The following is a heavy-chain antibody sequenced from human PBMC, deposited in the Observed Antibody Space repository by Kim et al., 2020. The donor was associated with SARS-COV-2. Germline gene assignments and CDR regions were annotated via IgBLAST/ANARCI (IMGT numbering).Heavy chain of an antibody. Sequence: GGSRRLSCAASGFTFSSYWMHWVRQAPGKGLVWVSRINSAGGSTNYADSVKGRFTISRDNAKNTLYLHMNSLRVEDTAVYYCARDGGAGFFDYWGQGTLV. V-gene: IGHV3-74*01. CDR2: INSAGGST. D-gene: IGHD3-16*01. J-gene: IGHJ4*02. CDR3: ARDGGAGFFDY. CDR1: GFTFSSYW.